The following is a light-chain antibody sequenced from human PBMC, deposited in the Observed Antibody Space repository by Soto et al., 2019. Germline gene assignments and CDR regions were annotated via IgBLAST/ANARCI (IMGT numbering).Light chain of an antibody. Sequence: DIQVTQSPPTLSASVGDRVTITCRASQSISDWLAWYQQKPGKAPKLLIYTASSLETGVPSRFSGSGSGTEFTLTISSLQPDDFATYYCLQYSSYLVTFGQGTRLEIK. CDR2: TAS. J-gene: IGKJ5*01. CDR3: LQYSSYLVT. V-gene: IGKV1-5*01. CDR1: QSISDW.